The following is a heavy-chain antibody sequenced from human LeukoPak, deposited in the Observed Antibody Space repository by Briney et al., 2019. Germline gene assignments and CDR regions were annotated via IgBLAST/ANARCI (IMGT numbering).Heavy chain of an antibody. J-gene: IGHJ4*02. Sequence: ASVKVSCKASGGTFSSYAINWVRQATGQGLEWMGWMNPNSGNTGYAQKFQGRVTITRNTSISTAYMELSSLRSEDTAVYYCARDSYIHPYYDTSAADYWGQGTLVTVSS. D-gene: IGHD3-22*01. V-gene: IGHV1-8*03. CDR1: GGTFSSYA. CDR2: MNPNSGNT. CDR3: ARDSYIHPYYDTSAADY.